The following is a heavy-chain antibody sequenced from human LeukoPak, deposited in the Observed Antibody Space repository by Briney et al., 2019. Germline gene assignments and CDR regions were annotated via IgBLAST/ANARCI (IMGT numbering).Heavy chain of an antibody. CDR2: ISESGVST. D-gene: IGHD2-15*01. Sequence: GGSLRLSCAASGFTFSSYAMAWVRQAPGKGLEWVSGISESGVSTFYADSVEGRFTISRDNSKNTLYLQMNSLRAGDTAVYYCASGGSSPLDYWGQGTLVTVSS. V-gene: IGHV3-23*01. CDR1: GFTFSSYA. J-gene: IGHJ4*02. CDR3: ASGGSSPLDY.